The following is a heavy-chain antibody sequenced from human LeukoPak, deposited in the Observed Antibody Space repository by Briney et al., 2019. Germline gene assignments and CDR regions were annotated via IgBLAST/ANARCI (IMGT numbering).Heavy chain of an antibody. CDR3: AALQVGATSVPG. V-gene: IGHV1-58*02. J-gene: IGHJ4*02. Sequence: SVKVSCKASGFTFTSSAMQWVRQARGQRLEWIGWIVVGSGNTNYAQEFQERATITRDMSTSTAYMELSSLRSEDTAVYYCAALQVGATSVPGWGQGTLVTVSS. D-gene: IGHD1-26*01. CDR2: IVVGSGNT. CDR1: GFTFTSSA.